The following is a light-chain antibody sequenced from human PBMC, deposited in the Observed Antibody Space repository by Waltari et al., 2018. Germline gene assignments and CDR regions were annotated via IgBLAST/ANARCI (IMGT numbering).Light chain of an antibody. V-gene: IGKV2-28*01. J-gene: IGKJ1*01. Sequence: DIVMTQSPLSLPVTPGEPASISFRSSQSLLHSNGYNYLDWYLQKPGQSPQLLIYLGSNRASGVPDRFSGSGSGTDFTLRISRVEAEDVGVYYCMQALQNPWTFGQGTKVEIK. CDR1: QSLLHSNGYNY. CDR3: MQALQNPWT. CDR2: LGS.